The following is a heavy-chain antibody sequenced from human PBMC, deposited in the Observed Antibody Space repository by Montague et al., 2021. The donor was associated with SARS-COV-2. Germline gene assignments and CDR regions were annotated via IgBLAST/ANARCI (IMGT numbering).Heavy chain of an antibody. V-gene: IGHV3-21*01. D-gene: IGHD3-22*01. CDR3: WRSSGP. Sequence: SLRLSCAASGFTFSTYTMNWVRQAPGKGLEWVSLIGGTTGYIYYTDSVKGRFTISRDNAKNALYLQMNSLRADDTAVYYCWRSSGPWGQGTLVTVSS. J-gene: IGHJ5*02. CDR1: GFTFSTYT. CDR2: IGGTTGYI.